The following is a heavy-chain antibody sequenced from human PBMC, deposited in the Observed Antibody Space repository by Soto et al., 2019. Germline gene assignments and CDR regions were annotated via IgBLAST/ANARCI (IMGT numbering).Heavy chain of an antibody. CDR2: IRSKANSYAT. Sequence: GGSLRLSCAASGFTFSGSSMHWVRQASGKGLEWVGRIRSKANSYATAYAASVKGRFTISRDDSKNTLYLQMNSLRAEDTAVYYCAKDFFSPPWFGESSFDYWGQGTLVTVSS. D-gene: IGHD3-10*01. V-gene: IGHV3-73*01. J-gene: IGHJ4*02. CDR3: AKDFFSPPWFGESSFDY. CDR1: GFTFSGSS.